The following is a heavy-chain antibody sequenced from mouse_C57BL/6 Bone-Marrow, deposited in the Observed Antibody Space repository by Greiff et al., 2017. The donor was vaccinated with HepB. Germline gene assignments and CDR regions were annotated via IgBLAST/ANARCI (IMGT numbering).Heavy chain of an antibody. J-gene: IGHJ3*01. CDR3: VRQGYDYGSY. V-gene: IGHV10-1*01. CDR2: IRSKSNNYAT. Sequence: EVNVVESGGGLVQPKGSLKLSCAASGFSFNTYAMNWVRQAPGKGLEWVARIRSKSNNYATYYADSVKDRFTISRDDSESMLYLQMNNLKTEDTAMYYCVRQGYDYGSYWGQGTLVTVSA. CDR1: GFSFNTYA. D-gene: IGHD2-4*01.